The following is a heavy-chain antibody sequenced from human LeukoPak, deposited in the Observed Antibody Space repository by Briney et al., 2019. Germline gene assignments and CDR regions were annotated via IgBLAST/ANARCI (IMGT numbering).Heavy chain of an antibody. CDR2: INPKNGGT. CDR3: SKAIPRDCHDTSCYEEN. CDR1: GYTFTDYI. D-gene: IGHD2-2*01. J-gene: IGHJ4*02. V-gene: IGHV1-2*02. Sequence: GASMKVSCKTSGYTFTDYIIHWVRQAPGQGLELMGWINPKNGGTSYAPKFQGRVTMTTDPSINTASMELTRLKSDDTAFYYCSKAIPRDCHDTSCYEENWGQGTLVTVSS.